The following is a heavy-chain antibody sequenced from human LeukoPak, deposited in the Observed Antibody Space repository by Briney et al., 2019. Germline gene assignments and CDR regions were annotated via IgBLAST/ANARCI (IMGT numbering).Heavy chain of an antibody. CDR2: INPNSGGT. CDR3: ARFGSATPSYYFDF. Sequence: ASVKVSCKASGYTFTGYYMHWVRQAPGQGLEWMGWINPNSGGTNYAQKFQGWVTMTRDTSISTAYMELSRLRSDDTAVYYCARFGSATPSYYFDFWGQGTLVTVSS. CDR1: GYTFTGYY. D-gene: IGHD3-10*01. J-gene: IGHJ4*02. V-gene: IGHV1-2*04.